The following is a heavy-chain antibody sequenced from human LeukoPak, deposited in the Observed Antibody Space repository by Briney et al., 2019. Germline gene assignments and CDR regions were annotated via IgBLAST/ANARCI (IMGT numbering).Heavy chain of an antibody. Sequence: SETLSLTCAVSGGSINSSNWWSWVRQPPGKGLEWIGEIYHTGSTNYNPSLKSRVTISVDKSKNQFSLKLTFVTAADTAVYYCARRIRAAGYYWGQGTLVTVFS. J-gene: IGHJ4*02. CDR3: ARRIRAAGYY. CDR1: GGSINSSNW. D-gene: IGHD6-13*01. CDR2: IYHTGST. V-gene: IGHV4-4*02.